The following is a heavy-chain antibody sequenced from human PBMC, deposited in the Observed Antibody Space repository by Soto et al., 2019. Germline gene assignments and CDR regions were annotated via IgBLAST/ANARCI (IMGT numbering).Heavy chain of an antibody. V-gene: IGHV1-2*04. D-gene: IGHD3-22*01. CDR1: GYTFTGYY. Sequence: GASVKVSCKASGYTFTGYYMHWVRQAPGQGLERMGWINPNSGGTNYAQKFQCWVTMTRDTSISTAYMELSRLRFDDTAVYFCVIYPYYYDSSGYRYFDYWGQGTLVTVSS. J-gene: IGHJ4*02. CDR2: INPNSGGT. CDR3: VIYPYYYDSSGYRYFDY.